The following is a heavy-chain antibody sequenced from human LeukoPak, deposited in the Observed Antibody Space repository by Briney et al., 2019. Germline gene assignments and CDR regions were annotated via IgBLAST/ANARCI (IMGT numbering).Heavy chain of an antibody. J-gene: IGHJ2*01. CDR1: GYTFTSYY. D-gene: IGHD4-23*01. CDR2: INPSGGST. Sequence: GASVKVSCKASGYTFTSYYMHWVRQAPGQGLEWMGIINPSGGSTSYAQKFQGRVTRTRDTSTTTVYMELSSLRSEDTAVYYCARERASFGSNSDWYFDLWGRGTLVTASS. CDR3: ARERASFGSNSDWYFDL. V-gene: IGHV1-46*01.